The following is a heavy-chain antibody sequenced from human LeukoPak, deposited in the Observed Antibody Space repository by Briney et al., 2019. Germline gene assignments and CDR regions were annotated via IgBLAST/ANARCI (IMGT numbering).Heavy chain of an antibody. J-gene: IGHJ4*02. CDR2: ISSSGSTI. V-gene: IGHV3-11*01. CDR3: ARVKEQWLVDY. CDR1: GFTFSDYY. D-gene: IGHD6-19*01. Sequence: GGSLRLSCAASGFTFSDYYMSWIRQAPGKGLEWVSCISSSGSTIYYADSVKGRFTISRDNAKNSLYLQMNSLRAEDTAVYYCARVKEQWLVDYWGQGTLVTVSS.